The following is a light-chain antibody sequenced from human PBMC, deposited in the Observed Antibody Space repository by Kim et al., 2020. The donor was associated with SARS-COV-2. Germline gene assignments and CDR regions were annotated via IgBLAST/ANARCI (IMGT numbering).Light chain of an antibody. J-gene: IGKJ4*01. V-gene: IGKV3-20*01. Sequence: AGERATPCCRASYRRSSTNLAWYQQKSGQAPRLLIDGASSRATGIPDRFSGSGSGTDFTLTISRLEPEDCAVYYCQQYGTLQLTFGGGTKVDIK. CDR3: QQYGTLQLT. CDR1: YRRSSTN. CDR2: GAS.